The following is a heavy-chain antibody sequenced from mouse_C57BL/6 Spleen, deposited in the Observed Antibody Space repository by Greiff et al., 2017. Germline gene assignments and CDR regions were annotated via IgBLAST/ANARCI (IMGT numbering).Heavy chain of an antibody. Sequence: EVKVEESGGGLVKPGGSLKLSCAASGFTFSSYAMSWVRQTPEKRLEWVATISDGGSYTYYPDNVKGRFTISRDNAKNNLYLQMSHLKTEDTAMYYCARDRESSWFAYWGQGTLVTVSA. J-gene: IGHJ3*01. V-gene: IGHV5-4*01. CDR1: GFTFSSYA. CDR3: ARDRESSWFAY. CDR2: ISDGGSYT.